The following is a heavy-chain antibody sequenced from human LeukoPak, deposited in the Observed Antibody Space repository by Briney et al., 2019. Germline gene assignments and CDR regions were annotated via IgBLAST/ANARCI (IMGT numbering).Heavy chain of an antibody. CDR2: ISSSSSYI. CDR1: GFTFRSYS. Sequence: PGGSLRLSCAASGFTFRSYSMNWVRQAPGKGLEWVSSISSSSSYICYADSVKGRFTISRDNAKNSLYLQMNSLRAEDTAVYYCARRTRYYMDVWGKGTTVTVSS. CDR3: ARRTRYYMDV. V-gene: IGHV3-21*01. J-gene: IGHJ6*03. D-gene: IGHD2-15*01.